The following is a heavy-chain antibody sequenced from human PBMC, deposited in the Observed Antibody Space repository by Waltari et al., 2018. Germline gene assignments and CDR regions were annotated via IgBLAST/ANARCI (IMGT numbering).Heavy chain of an antibody. D-gene: IGHD5-12*01. CDR2: MSYKGAT. CDR3: ATYIGASIGTAAFDV. Sequence: QLQLQASGPGLGKPSATLSPTCIVSGGHTTRHRHYRAWVPQPPVQGLEWIGTMSYKGATDSSPSLKSRVTVSRDTSKNHLSLKVGSVTAADTAVYYCATYIGASIGTAAFDVWGQGTMFTVSS. J-gene: IGHJ3*01. CDR1: GGHTTRHRHY. V-gene: IGHV4-39*02.